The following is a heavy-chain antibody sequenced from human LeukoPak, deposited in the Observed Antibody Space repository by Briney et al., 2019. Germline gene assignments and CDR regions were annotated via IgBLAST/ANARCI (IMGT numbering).Heavy chain of an antibody. CDR1: GDSVSSNSAA. V-gene: IGHV6-1*01. CDR2: TYYRSKWSN. Sequence: PSQTLSLTCAISGDSVSSNSAAWNWIRQSPSRVLEWLGRTYYRSKWSNDYAVSVKSRITINPDTSQNQFSLQLNSLTPEDTAVYYCARAPIGGWYFDLWGRGTLVTVSS. J-gene: IGHJ2*01. CDR3: ARAPIGGWYFDL. D-gene: IGHD2-15*01.